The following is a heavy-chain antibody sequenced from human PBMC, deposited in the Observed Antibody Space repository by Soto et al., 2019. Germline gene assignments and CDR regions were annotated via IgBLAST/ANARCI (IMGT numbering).Heavy chain of an antibody. CDR1: SGSISDYY. V-gene: IGHV4-4*07. Sequence: SETLSLTCSVSSGSISDYYWSWIRQPAGGGLEWIGRIYSTGSTNYNPSLQSRLTMSVDTSKNQLFLSLRFVTAADTAVYYCARQKDYYHSALDVWGQGTTVPVYS. J-gene: IGHJ6*02. CDR2: IYSTGST. CDR3: ARQKDYYHSALDV.